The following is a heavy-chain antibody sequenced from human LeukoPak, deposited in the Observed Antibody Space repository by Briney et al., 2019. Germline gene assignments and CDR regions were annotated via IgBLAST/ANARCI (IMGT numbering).Heavy chain of an antibody. J-gene: IGHJ4*02. CDR3: ARYEKVRYFDWLSDNTDYFDY. V-gene: IGHV3-21*01. CDR2: ISSSSSYI. Sequence: PGGSLRLSCAASGFTFSSYSMNWVRQAPGKGLEWVSSISSSSSYIYYADSVKGRFTISRDNAKNSLYLQMNSLRAEDTAVYYCARYEKVRYFDWLSDNTDYFDYWGQGTLVTVSS. D-gene: IGHD3-9*01. CDR1: GFTFSSYS.